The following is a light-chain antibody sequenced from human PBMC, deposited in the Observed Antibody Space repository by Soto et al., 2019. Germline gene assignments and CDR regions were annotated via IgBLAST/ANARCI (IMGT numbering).Light chain of an antibody. CDR3: QQSYSAPRT. J-gene: IGKJ1*01. CDR1: QSISDY. CDR2: AAS. Sequence: DVQMTQSPSSLSASVGDSVTITCRASQSISDYLNWYQQRPGEAPKVLISAASTLQSGVPSRVSGSGFGTDFTLTISNLRPEDFATYYCQQSYSAPRTFGQGTKVEIK. V-gene: IGKV1-39*01.